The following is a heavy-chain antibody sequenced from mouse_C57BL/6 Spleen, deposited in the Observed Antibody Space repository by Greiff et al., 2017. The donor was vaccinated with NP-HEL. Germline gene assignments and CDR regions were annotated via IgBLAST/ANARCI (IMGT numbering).Heavy chain of an antibody. CDR2: IYWDDDK. D-gene: IGHD1-1*01. J-gene: IGHJ1*03. CDR3: ARSYDYGSGGRYFDV. V-gene: IGHV8-12*01. CDR1: GFSLSTSGMG. Sequence: QVTLKVSGPGILQSSQTLSLTCSFSGFSLSTSGMGVSWIRQPSGKGLEWLAHIYWDDDKRYNPSLKSRLTISKDTSRNQVFLKITSVDTADTATYYCARSYDYGSGGRYFDVWGTGTTVTVSS.